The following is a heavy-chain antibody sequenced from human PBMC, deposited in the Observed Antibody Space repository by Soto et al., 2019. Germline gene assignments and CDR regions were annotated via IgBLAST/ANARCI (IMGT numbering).Heavy chain of an antibody. Sequence: EVQVLESGGGSVQPGGSLRLSCAASGFPFSMFAMNWVRQAPGKGLEWVSGIRGSGGGTYYADSVKGRFTISRDDSRSMLYLEMNTLRGEDTAVYYCEKASGRVHYGMHVWGQGTTVTVSS. CDR3: EKASGRVHYGMHV. CDR1: GFPFSMFA. D-gene: IGHD3-10*01. CDR2: IRGSGGGT. J-gene: IGHJ6*02. V-gene: IGHV3-23*01.